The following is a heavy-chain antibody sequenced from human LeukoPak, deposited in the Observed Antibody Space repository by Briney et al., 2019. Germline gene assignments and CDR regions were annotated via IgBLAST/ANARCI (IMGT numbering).Heavy chain of an antibody. Sequence: PGGSLRLSCAASGFTFSSYSMNWVRQAPGKGLEWVSSISSSSSYIYYADSVKGRFTVSRDNSKNTLYLQMNSLRAEDTAVYYCAKEECGGDCYFRDFDSWGQGTLVIVSS. V-gene: IGHV3-21*04. CDR2: ISSSSSYI. J-gene: IGHJ4*02. CDR1: GFTFSSYS. D-gene: IGHD2-21*02. CDR3: AKEECGGDCYFRDFDS.